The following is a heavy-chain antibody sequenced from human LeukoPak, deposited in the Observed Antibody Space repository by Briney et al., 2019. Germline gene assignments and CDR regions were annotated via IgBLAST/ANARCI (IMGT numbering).Heavy chain of an antibody. D-gene: IGHD3-22*01. J-gene: IGHJ4*02. CDR1: GYTFTSYY. Sequence: ASVKVSCKASGYTFTSYYMHWVRQAPGQGLEWMGIINPSVVSTSYAQKFQGRVTMTRDTSTSTVYMEMSSLRYEDTVVYYCAREGYYYDSSGYFPYFDYWGQGTLVTVSS. CDR2: INPSVVST. V-gene: IGHV1-46*01. CDR3: AREGYYYDSSGYFPYFDY.